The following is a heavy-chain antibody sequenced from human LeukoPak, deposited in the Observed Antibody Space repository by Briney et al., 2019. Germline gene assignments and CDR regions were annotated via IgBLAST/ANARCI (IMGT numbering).Heavy chain of an antibody. V-gene: IGHV4-34*01. Sequence: PSETLSLTCAVYGGSFSGYYWSWVRQPPGKGLEWIGEINHSGSTNYNPSLKSRVTISVDTSKNQFSLKLSSVTAADTAVYYCARVVIITMVRGVIMRLDGMDVWGQGTTVTVSS. CDR2: INHSGST. J-gene: IGHJ6*02. D-gene: IGHD3-10*01. CDR1: GGSFSGYY. CDR3: ARVVIITMVRGVIMRLDGMDV.